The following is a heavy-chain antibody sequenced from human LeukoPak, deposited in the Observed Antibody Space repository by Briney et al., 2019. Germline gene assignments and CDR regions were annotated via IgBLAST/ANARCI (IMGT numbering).Heavy chain of an antibody. J-gene: IGHJ4*02. Sequence: ASVKVSCKASGYTFTSYGISWVRQALGQGLEWMGWISAYNGNTNYAQKLQGRVTMTTDTSTSTAYMELRSLRSDDTAVYYCARRDYDILTGYYSHFDYWGQGTLVTVSS. D-gene: IGHD3-9*01. CDR2: ISAYNGNT. CDR1: GYTFTSYG. V-gene: IGHV1-18*04. CDR3: ARRDYDILTGYYSHFDY.